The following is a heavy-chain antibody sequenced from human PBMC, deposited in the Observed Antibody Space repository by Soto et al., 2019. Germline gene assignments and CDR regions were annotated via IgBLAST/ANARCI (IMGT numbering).Heavy chain of an antibody. CDR2: IIPIFGTA. Sequence: SVKVSCKASGGTFSSYASSWVRQAPGQGLEWMGGIIPIFGTANYAQKFQGRVTITADESTSTAYMELSSLRSEDTAVYYCAIVTRGDGYNWPIDYWGQGTLVTVSS. J-gene: IGHJ4*02. CDR1: GGTFSSYA. CDR3: AIVTRGDGYNWPIDY. V-gene: IGHV1-69*13. D-gene: IGHD5-12*01.